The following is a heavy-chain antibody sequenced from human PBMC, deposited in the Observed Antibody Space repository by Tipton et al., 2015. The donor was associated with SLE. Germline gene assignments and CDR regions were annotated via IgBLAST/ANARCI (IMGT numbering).Heavy chain of an antibody. CDR2: VQTTGIT. D-gene: IGHD2-15*01. CDR1: GGSINSDTYY. CDR3: AIEGHRDNQDNYRYVDL. V-gene: IGHV4-61*02. Sequence: TLSLTCTVSGGSINSDTYYWNWLRQPAGRTLEWLGRVQTTGITNYNPSPRSRVPISIDTSTNQFSLSLTSVTAADTAMYDCAIEGHRDNQDNYRYVDLWGRGPLGTDSP. J-gene: IGHJ2*01.